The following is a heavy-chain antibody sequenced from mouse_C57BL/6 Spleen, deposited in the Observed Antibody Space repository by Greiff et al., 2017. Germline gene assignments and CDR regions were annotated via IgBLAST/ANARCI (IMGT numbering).Heavy chain of an antibody. D-gene: IGHD2-4*01. CDR1: GYAFTNYL. Sequence: QVQLQQSGAELVRPGTSVKVSCKASGYAFTNYLIEWVKQRPGQGLEWIGVINPGSGGTNYNEKFKGQATLTADKSSSTAYMQRSSLTSEDSAVYFCARSSYDYDERVFLYYAMDYWGQGTSVTVSS. CDR3: ARSSYDYDERVFLYYAMDY. CDR2: INPGSGGT. J-gene: IGHJ4*01. V-gene: IGHV1-54*01.